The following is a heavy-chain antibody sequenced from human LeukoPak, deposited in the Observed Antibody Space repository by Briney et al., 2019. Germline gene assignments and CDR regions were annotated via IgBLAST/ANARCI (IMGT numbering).Heavy chain of an antibody. CDR2: ISAYDGNT. CDR3: ARTYYYDSSGYYYLDPDY. V-gene: IGHV1-18*01. Sequence: GASVKVSCKASGYTFTSYGISSVRQAPGQGLEWMGWISAYDGNTNYAQKLQGRVTMTTDTSTSTAYMELRSLRSDDTAVYYCARTYYYDSSGYYYLDPDYWGQGTLVTVSS. J-gene: IGHJ4*02. D-gene: IGHD3-22*01. CDR1: GYTFTSYG.